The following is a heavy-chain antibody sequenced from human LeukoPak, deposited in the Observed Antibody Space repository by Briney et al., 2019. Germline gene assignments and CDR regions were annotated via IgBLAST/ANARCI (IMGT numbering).Heavy chain of an antibody. J-gene: IGHJ4*02. D-gene: IGHD6-13*01. Sequence: PGGSLRLSCAASGFTFSTYWMHWVRQAPGEGLVWVSRINSDDSIINYADSVKGRFTISRDNAKNSLYLQMNSLRAEDTAVYYCARDPPGGLAASFDYWGQGTLVTVSS. CDR2: INSDDSII. V-gene: IGHV3-74*01. CDR3: ARDPPGGLAASFDY. CDR1: GFTFSTYW.